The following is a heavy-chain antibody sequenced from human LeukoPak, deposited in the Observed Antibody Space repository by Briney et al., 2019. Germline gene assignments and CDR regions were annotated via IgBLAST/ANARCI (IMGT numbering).Heavy chain of an antibody. CDR3: ARIYCSSTSCYYFDY. Sequence: GASVKVSCKASGYTFTGYYMHWVRQAPGQGLEWMGWINVNSGGTNYAQKFQGRVTMTRDTSISTAYMGLSRLRSDDTAVYYCARIYCSSTSCYYFDYWGQGTLVTVSS. V-gene: IGHV1-2*02. D-gene: IGHD2-2*01. CDR2: INVNSGGT. CDR1: GYTFTGYY. J-gene: IGHJ4*02.